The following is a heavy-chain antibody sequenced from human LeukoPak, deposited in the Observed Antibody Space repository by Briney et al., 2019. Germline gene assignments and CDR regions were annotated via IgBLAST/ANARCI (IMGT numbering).Heavy chain of an antibody. CDR3: ARDRTIGSGSYYPYFDY. CDR2: INPSGGST. Sequence: ASVKVSCKASGYTFTSYYMHWVRQAPGQGLEWMGIINPSGGSTSYAQKFQGRVTMTRDTSTSTVYMELSSLRSEDTAVYYCARDRTIGSGSYYPYFDYWGQGTLVTVSS. V-gene: IGHV1-46*01. J-gene: IGHJ4*02. D-gene: IGHD3-10*01. CDR1: GYTFTSYY.